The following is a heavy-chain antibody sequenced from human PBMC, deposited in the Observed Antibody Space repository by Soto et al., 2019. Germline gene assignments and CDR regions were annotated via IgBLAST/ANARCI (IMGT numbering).Heavy chain of an antibody. CDR1: GYTFINFD. V-gene: IGHV1-8*02. J-gene: IGHJ5*02. Sequence: GASVKVSCEASGYTFINFDISWVRQAAGQGLEWLGWMNPGSGKTGYASKFQGRVAMTRDASTGTSHLELSSLTSDDTAVYYCAGMASAGTLNWFDPWGQGTLVTVSS. CDR3: AGMASAGTLNWFDP. CDR2: MNPGSGKT. D-gene: IGHD6-13*01.